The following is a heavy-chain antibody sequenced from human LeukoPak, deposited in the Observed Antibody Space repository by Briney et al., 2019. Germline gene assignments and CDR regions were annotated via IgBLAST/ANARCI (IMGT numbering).Heavy chain of an antibody. V-gene: IGHV3-21*06. D-gene: IGHD2-8*01. CDR1: GFTFSTYD. CDR3: ARALIGYYFDY. CDR2: VSNSGDYI. J-gene: IGHJ4*02. Sequence: GGSLRLSCAAYGFTFSTYDMSWVRQAPGKGLEWVSSVSNSGDYIHYADSVKGRFTISRDNSKNTLYLQMNSLRAEDTAVYYCARALIGYYFDYWGQGTLVTVSS.